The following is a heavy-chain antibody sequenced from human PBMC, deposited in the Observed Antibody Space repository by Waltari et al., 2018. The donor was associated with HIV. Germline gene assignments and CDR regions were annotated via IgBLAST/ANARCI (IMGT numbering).Heavy chain of an antibody. Sequence: EEQLVEAGGGLVQLGGSRRLCGEASGLHMRSFNINWVRQSSCQGLEWSSLISMKSSTILYAESVKGRFIVSRDNTKNSVYLQMNNLGAEDTAVYYCSGKLYNSSSYYSSWGPGTMVTVSS. D-gene: IGHD3-22*01. CDR3: SGKLYNSSSYYSS. J-gene: IGHJ4*02. V-gene: IGHV3-48*03. CDR1: GLHMRSFN. CDR2: ISMKSSTI.